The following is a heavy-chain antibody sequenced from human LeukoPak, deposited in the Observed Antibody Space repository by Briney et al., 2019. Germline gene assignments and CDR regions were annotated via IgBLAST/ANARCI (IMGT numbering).Heavy chain of an antibody. D-gene: IGHD3-3*01. Sequence: PSETLSLTCAVYGGSFSGYYWSWIRQPPGKGLEWIGEINHSGSTNYNPSLKSRVTISVDTSKNQFSLKLSSVTAADTAVYYCAEGYDFWSGYYGYWGQGTLVTVSS. V-gene: IGHV4-34*01. CDR2: INHSGST. CDR3: AEGYDFWSGYYGY. J-gene: IGHJ4*02. CDR1: GGSFSGYY.